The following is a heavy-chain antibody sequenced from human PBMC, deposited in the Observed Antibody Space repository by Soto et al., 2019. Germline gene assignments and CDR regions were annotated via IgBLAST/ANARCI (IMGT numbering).Heavy chain of an antibody. CDR2: ISVYNGDT. J-gene: IGHJ6*02. CDR3: ATTTGYSYHYYGMDV. V-gene: IGHV1-18*01. CDR1: GYILTSYG. Sequence: ASVKVSCKASGYILTSYGISWVRQAPGQGLEWMGWISVYNGDTNHAQKFQGRVIMTTDTSTSTAFMELRTLRSDDTAVYCCATTTGYSYHYYGMDVWGQGTTVTVSS. D-gene: IGHD3-9*01.